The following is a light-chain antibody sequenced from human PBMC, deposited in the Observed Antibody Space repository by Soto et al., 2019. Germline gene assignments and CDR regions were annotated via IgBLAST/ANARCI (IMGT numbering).Light chain of an antibody. V-gene: IGKV3-15*01. CDR3: QKYNNWPPYT. J-gene: IGKJ5*01. CDR1: RSVSSN. Sequence: EIVMTQSPATLSVSPGERATLSCRASRSVSSNLAWYQQKPGQAPRLLMYGASNRATGIPDRFSGSGSGTEFTLTISSLQSEDFAVYYCQKYNNWPPYTFGQGTRLEIK. CDR2: GAS.